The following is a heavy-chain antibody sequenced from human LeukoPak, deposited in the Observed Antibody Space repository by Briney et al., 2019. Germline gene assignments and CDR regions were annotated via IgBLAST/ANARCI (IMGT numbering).Heavy chain of an antibody. D-gene: IGHD4-17*01. V-gene: IGHV4-34*01. CDR3: ATVTTLNYYYGMDV. J-gene: IGHJ6*02. Sequence: SETLSLTCAVYGGSFSGYYWSWIRQPPGKGLEWVGEINHSGSTNYNPSLKSRVTISVDTSKNQFPLKLSSVTAADTAVYYCATVTTLNYYYGMDVWGQGTTVTVSS. CDR2: INHSGST. CDR1: GGSFSGYY.